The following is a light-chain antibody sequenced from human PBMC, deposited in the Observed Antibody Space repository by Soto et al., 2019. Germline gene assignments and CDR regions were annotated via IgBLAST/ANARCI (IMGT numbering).Light chain of an antibody. Sequence: EIVMTQSPATLSVSPGERVTLSCRASQSVSGHLAWYQQKAGQAPRLIISGASTRATGIPARFSGRGSGTEFTLTISSLQSEDFAVYYCHQYHYWWTFGQGTKLEIK. V-gene: IGKV3-15*01. J-gene: IGKJ1*01. CDR3: HQYHYWWT. CDR2: GAS. CDR1: QSVSGH.